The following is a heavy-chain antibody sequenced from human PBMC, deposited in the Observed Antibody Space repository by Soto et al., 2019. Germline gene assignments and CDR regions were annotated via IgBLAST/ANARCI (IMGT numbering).Heavy chain of an antibody. CDR2: ISYDGSNK. CDR3: ARGPEIAVAGYAEYFQH. D-gene: IGHD6-19*01. CDR1: GFTFSSYA. Sequence: LRLSCAASGFTFSSYAMHWVRQAPGKGLEWVAVISYDGSNKYYADSVKGRFTISRDNSKNTLYLQMNSLRAEDTAVYYCARGPEIAVAGYAEYFQHWGQGTLVTVSS. V-gene: IGHV3-30-3*01. J-gene: IGHJ1*01.